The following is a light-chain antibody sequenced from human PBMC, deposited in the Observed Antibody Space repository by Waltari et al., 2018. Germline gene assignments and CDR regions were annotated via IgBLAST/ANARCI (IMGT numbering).Light chain of an antibody. CDR3: QQYNSGWT. J-gene: IGKJ1*01. CDR2: KAS. V-gene: IGKV1-5*03. CDR1: KSIRMR. Sequence: TGRSSKSIRMRLACDHEKLGKAPMVLIYKASTLESGGPSMFSGSGSGTEFTLTISSLQPDDFATYYCQQYNSGWTFGQGTKVEIK.